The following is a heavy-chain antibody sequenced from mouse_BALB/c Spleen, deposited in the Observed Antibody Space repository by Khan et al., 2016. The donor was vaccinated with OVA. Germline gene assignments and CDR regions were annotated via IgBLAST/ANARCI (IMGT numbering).Heavy chain of an antibody. CDR1: GYTLTDYG. D-gene: IGHD2-1*01. CDR2: INTYTGEA. V-gene: IGHV9-3-1*01. CDR3: SRSNGNYWFAY. Sequence: QIQLVQSGPELKKPGETVKISCKASGYTLTDYGMNWVKQAPGKGLKWMGWINTYTGEATYADYFKGRFAFSLETSANTAYLQINNLKTEDTATXFCSRSNGNYWFAYWGQGTLVTVSA. J-gene: IGHJ3*01.